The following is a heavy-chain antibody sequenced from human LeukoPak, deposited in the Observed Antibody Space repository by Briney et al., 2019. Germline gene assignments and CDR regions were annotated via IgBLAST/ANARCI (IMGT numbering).Heavy chain of an antibody. Sequence: GASVKVSCKASGYTFTSYGMSWVRQAPGQGLEWMGGINAYNGSTNYAQKLQGSVTMTTVTSISRAYMELSRLSSDDTAVHYCARGCSSSSWLSGLDALGKRTTVTVSS. CDR3: ARGCSSSSWLSGLDA. CDR1: GYTFTSYG. CDR2: INAYNGST. V-gene: IGHV1-18*01. D-gene: IGHD2-2*01. J-gene: IGHJ6*01.